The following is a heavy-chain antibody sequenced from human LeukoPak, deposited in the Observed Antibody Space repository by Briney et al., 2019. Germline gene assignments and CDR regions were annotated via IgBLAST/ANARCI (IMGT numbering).Heavy chain of an antibody. D-gene: IGHD3-22*01. CDR3: ARTYYYDNSGYYPFGY. CDR1: GYSFTSYW. Sequence: GESLKISCKGSGYSFTSYWIGWVRQMPGKGLEWMGIIYPGDSDTRYSPSFQGQVTISADKSISTAYLQWSSLKASDTAMYYCARTYYYDNSGYYPFGYWGQGTLVTVSS. V-gene: IGHV5-51*01. J-gene: IGHJ4*02. CDR2: IYPGDSDT.